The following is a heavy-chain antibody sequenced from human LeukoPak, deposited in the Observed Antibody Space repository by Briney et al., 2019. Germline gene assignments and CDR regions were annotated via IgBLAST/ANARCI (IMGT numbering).Heavy chain of an antibody. J-gene: IGHJ3*02. D-gene: IGHD6-19*01. V-gene: IGHV3-30-3*01. CDR3: AKDRYSSGWYWAAFDI. CDR2: ISYDGTKQ. CDR1: GFTFSINA. Sequence: GGSLRLSCEGSGFTFSINAMHWVRQAPGKGLEWLAVISYDGTKQYFADSVKGRFTISRDNSKKTLDLQMNSLRAEDTAVYYCAKDRYSSGWYWAAFDIWGQGTMVTVSS.